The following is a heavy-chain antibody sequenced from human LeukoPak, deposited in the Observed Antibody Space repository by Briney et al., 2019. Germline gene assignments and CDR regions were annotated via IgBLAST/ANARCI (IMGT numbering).Heavy chain of an antibody. CDR2: ISYHGINK. CDR1: GFTFNSYG. D-gene: IGHD3-22*01. J-gene: IGHJ5*02. CDR3: AKDPYRVIVATGNYLDP. Sequence: GGSLRLSCVASGFTFNSYGMHWVRQAPGRGLEWVAVISYHGINKYYADSVKGRFTISRDNSKNTLYLQMNSLRAEDTAVYHCAKDPYRVIVATGNYLDPWGQGTLVTVSS. V-gene: IGHV3-30*18.